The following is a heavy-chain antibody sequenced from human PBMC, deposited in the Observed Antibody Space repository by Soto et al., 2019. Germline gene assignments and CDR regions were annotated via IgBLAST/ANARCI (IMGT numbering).Heavy chain of an antibody. CDR2: ISARGGSL. CDR3: AKGSNEYSAPVDN. D-gene: IGHD5-12*01. J-gene: IGHJ4*02. Sequence: EVQLLESGGGLVQPGGSLRLSCAASGFSFSSYAMVWVRQAPGKGLEWVSVISARGGSLYFADSVKGRFTISRDNSKNVLSLEMNSLRAEDTATYFCAKGSNEYSAPVDNWGQGTLVVVSS. V-gene: IGHV3-23*01. CDR1: GFSFSSYA.